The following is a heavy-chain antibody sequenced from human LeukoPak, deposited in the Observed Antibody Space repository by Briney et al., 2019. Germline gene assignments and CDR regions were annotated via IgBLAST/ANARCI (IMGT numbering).Heavy chain of an antibody. J-gene: IGHJ3*02. D-gene: IGHD1-26*01. Sequence: WESLQISCKGSGYSFTSYWIGWVRQMPGKGLEWMGFIYPGDSDTRYSPSFQGQVTISADKPTSTAYLQWSSLKASDTAMYYCARPRGSYSQDAFDIWGQGTMVTVSS. CDR3: ARPRGSYSQDAFDI. V-gene: IGHV5-51*01. CDR2: IYPGDSDT. CDR1: GYSFTSYW.